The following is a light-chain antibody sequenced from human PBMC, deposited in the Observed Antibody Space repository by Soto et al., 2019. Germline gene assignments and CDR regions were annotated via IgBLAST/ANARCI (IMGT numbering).Light chain of an antibody. CDR3: HQYNNWPLT. CDR2: DAS. J-gene: IGKJ4*01. CDR1: QSVSRN. Sequence: EVVMTQSPATLSVSPGERATLSCRASQSVSRNVAWYQQKPGQAPRLLIYDASTRATGTPDRFSGTGSGTELTLTISSLQSEDFALYCCHQYNNWPLTFGGGTKVEIK. V-gene: IGKV3-15*01.